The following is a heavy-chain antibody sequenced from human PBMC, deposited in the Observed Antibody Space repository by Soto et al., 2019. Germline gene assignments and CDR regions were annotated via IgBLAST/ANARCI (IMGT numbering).Heavy chain of an antibody. CDR1: GYTFTSYG. J-gene: IGHJ3*02. Sequence: GASVKVSCKASGYTFTSYGISWVRQAPGQGLEWMGWISAYNGNTNYAQKLQGRVTMTTDTSTSTAYMELRSLRSDDTAVYYCARDAEDIVVVVAANAFDIWGQGTMVTVSS. D-gene: IGHD2-15*01. V-gene: IGHV1-18*01. CDR2: ISAYNGNT. CDR3: ARDAEDIVVVVAANAFDI.